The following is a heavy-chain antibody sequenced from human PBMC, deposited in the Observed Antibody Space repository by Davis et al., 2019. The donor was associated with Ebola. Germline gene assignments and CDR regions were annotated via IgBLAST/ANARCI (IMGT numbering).Heavy chain of an antibody. CDR1: GFTFADYA. V-gene: IGHV3-9*01. CDR2: ISWNGAFI. Sequence: GGSLRLSCAASGFTFADYAMCWVRQAPGKGLDWVSSISWNGAFIDYADSVKGRFTISRDNGKNSLYLQMNSLRADDTALYYCAKAAFSGYDYGGDALDLWGQGTMVTVSS. J-gene: IGHJ3*01. D-gene: IGHD5-12*01. CDR3: AKAAFSGYDYGGDALDL.